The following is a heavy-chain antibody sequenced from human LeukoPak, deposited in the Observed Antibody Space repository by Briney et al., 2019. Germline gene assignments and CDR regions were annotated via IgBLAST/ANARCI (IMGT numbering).Heavy chain of an antibody. D-gene: IGHD3-22*01. V-gene: IGHV3-23*01. J-gene: IGHJ4*02. CDR2: ISGSGGST. CDR3: ARRGYSDSSGYDY. Sequence: GGTLRLSCAASGFTFSSYAMSWVRQAPGKGLAWVSAISGSGGSTYYADSVKGRFTISRDNSKNTLYLQMNSLRAEDTAIYYCARRGYSDSSGYDYWGQGTLVTVSS. CDR1: GFTFSSYA.